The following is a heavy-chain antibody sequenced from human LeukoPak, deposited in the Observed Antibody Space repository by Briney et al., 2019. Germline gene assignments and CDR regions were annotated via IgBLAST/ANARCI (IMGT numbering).Heavy chain of an antibody. CDR2: ISGSGGST. CDR1: GFTFSSYA. D-gene: IGHD1-1*01. J-gene: IGHJ5*02. CDR3: ARGGTRLDP. Sequence: PGGSLRLSCAATGFTFSSYAMSWVRQAPGKGLEWVSAISGSGGSTYYADSVKGRFTISRDNAKNSLYLQMNSLRAEDTAVYYCARGGTRLDPWGQGTLVTVSS. V-gene: IGHV3-23*01.